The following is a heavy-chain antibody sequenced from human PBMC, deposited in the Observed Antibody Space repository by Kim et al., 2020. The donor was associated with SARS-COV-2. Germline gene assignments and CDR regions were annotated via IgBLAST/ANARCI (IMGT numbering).Heavy chain of an antibody. Sequence: YADSVKGRFTISRDNAKNSLYLQMNSLRAEDTALYYCAKLSSGWYDDAFDIWGQGTMVTVSS. CDR3: AKLSSGWYDDAFDI. V-gene: IGHV3-9*01. J-gene: IGHJ3*02. D-gene: IGHD6-19*01.